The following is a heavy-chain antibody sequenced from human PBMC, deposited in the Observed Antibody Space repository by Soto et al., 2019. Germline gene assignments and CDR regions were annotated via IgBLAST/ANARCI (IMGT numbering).Heavy chain of an antibody. D-gene: IGHD6-19*01. Sequence: QVQLVESGGGVVHPGRSLRLSCAASGFTFSDYGMHWVRQAPGKGLEWVAVISYDGSNRYHSDSVKGRFSVSSGNAKNTLFLRMNSLGAAAAATSYCLKGAGHRIGWFHAAFGFWGQGALVTASS. V-gene: IGHV3-30*18. CDR3: LKGAGHRIGWFHAAFGF. CDR1: GFTFSDYG. CDR2: ISYDGSNR. J-gene: IGHJ4*02.